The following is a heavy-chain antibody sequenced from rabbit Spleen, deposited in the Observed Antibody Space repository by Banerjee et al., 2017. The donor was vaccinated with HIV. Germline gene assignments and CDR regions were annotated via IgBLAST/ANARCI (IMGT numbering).Heavy chain of an antibody. Sequence: QEQLVESGGGLVQPEGSLTLTCTASGFSFSSYYWICWVRQAPGKGLEWIGCIGTGSGATDYASWAKGRFPISKTSSTTVTLQMTSLTAADTATYLCARDTGSSFSSYGMDLWGPGTLVTVS. CDR3: ARDTGSSFSSYGMDL. D-gene: IGHD8-1*01. CDR1: GFSFSSYYW. CDR2: IGTGSGAT. J-gene: IGHJ6*01. V-gene: IGHV1S45*01.